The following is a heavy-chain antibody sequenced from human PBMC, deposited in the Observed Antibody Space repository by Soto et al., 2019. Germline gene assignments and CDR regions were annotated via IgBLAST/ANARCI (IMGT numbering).Heavy chain of an antibody. V-gene: IGHV4-39*01. Sequence: QLQLQESGPGLVKPSETLSLTCSVSGASISSGSYYWGWVRQPPGKGLEWIAYVFSDGTTYYSPSLNSRVTISVDTSKTQFYLGLRSVTTADTAVYYCARQGECGSTSCYGCWGQGTLVTVSS. CDR2: VFSDGTT. D-gene: IGHD2-2*01. J-gene: IGHJ4*02. CDR1: GASISSGSYY. CDR3: ARQGECGSTSCYGC.